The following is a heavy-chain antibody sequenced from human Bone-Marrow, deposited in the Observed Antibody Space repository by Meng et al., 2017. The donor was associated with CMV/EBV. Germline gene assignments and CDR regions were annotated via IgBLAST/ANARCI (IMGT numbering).Heavy chain of an antibody. CDR3: ARDYAPALLRPRRFDP. V-gene: IGHV4-39*07. CDR2: IYYSGST. CDR1: GGSISSSSYY. Sequence: GSLRLSCTVSGGSISSSSYYWGWIRQPPGKGLEWIGSIYYSGSTYYNPSLKSRVTISVDTSKNQFSLKLSSVTAADTAVYYCARDYAPALLRPRRFDPWGQGTLVTVSS. J-gene: IGHJ5*02. D-gene: IGHD3-3*01.